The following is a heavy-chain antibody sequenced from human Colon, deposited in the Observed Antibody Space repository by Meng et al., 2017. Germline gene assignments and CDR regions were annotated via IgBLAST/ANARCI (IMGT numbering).Heavy chain of an antibody. Sequence: VQLQQWGAGLLKPSETLSLTCSVYGGSFSGYHWNWIRQSPGKGLEWIGEINHNGSTNYNPSLKSRVTISVDTSKNQFSLKLSPVTAADTAVYYCARGFWVVREIIITPLDYWGQGSLVTVSS. J-gene: IGHJ4*02. CDR1: GGSFSGYH. D-gene: IGHD3-10*01. CDR2: INHNGST. CDR3: ARGFWVVREIIITPLDY. V-gene: IGHV4-34*01.